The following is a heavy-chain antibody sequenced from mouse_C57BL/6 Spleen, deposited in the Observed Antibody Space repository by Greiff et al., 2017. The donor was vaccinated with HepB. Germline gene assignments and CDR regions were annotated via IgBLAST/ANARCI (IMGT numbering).Heavy chain of an antibody. CDR1: GFTFSSYA. J-gene: IGHJ2*01. V-gene: IGHV5-4*03. CDR2: ISDGGSYT. Sequence: EVKLMESGGGLVKSGGSLKLSCAASGFTFSSYAMSWVRQTPEKRLEWVATISDGGSYTYYPDNVKGRFTISRDNAKNNLYLQMSHLKSEDTAMYYCARDGGDYWGQGTTLTVSS. CDR3: ARDGGDY.